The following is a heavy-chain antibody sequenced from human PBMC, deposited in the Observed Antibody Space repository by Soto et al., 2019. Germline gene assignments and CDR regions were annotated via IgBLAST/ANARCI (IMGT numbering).Heavy chain of an antibody. J-gene: IGHJ3*02. CDR1: GFTFSSYA. CDR2: ISYDGSNK. Sequence: QVQLVESGGGVVQPGRSLRLSCAASGFTFSSYAMHWVRQATGKGLEWVAVISYDGSNKYYADSVKGRFTISRDNSKNSLYLQMNSVRAEDTAVYYCARGRPTDSGSSIDAFEIWGQGTMVTVSS. CDR3: ARGRPTDSGSSIDAFEI. V-gene: IGHV3-30-3*01. D-gene: IGHD1-26*01.